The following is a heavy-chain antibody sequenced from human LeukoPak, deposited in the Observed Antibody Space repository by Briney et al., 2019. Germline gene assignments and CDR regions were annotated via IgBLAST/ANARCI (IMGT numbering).Heavy chain of an antibody. V-gene: IGHV4-39*01. CDR3: ARQSTIAAARIDP. J-gene: IGHJ5*02. CDR1: GGSISDSNYY. Sequence: SETLSLTCSVSGGSISDSNYYWGWIRQPPGRGLEWIANIYYSGSAYYSPSLKSRVTVSVDTSKNQFSLKLNSVTAADTAVYYCARQSTIAAARIDPWGQGTLVTVSS. D-gene: IGHD6-25*01. CDR2: IYYSGSA.